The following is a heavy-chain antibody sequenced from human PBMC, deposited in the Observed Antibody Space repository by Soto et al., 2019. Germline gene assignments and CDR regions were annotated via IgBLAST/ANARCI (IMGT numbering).Heavy chain of an antibody. CDR2: ISAYNGNT. J-gene: IGHJ6*02. V-gene: IGHV1-18*01. CDR3: ALKVYGDYYGMDV. CDR1: GYTFTSYG. Sequence: VKLSCKASGYTFTSYGISWVRQAPGQGLEWMGWISAYNGNTNYAQKLQGRVTMTTDTSTSTAYMELRSRRSDDTAVYYCALKVYGDYYGMDVWGQGTTVTVSS. D-gene: IGHD4-17*01.